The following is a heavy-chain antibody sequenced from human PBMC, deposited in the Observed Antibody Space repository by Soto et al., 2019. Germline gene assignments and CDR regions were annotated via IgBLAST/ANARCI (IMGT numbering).Heavy chain of an antibody. J-gene: IGHJ4*02. Sequence: QVQLVQSGAEMKKPGSSVKVSCQSSGGTFNTYAMNWVRQAPGQGPEWMGDISPMFGAANYAPKFQGRVTPTADESTGTSSMQLSSLTSEYTALSICAMEVQVHTSAFLYWGQGTLVTVSS. CDR1: GGTFNTYA. CDR2: ISPMFGAA. D-gene: IGHD3-10*01. V-gene: IGHV1-69*19. CDR3: AMEVQVHTSAFLY.